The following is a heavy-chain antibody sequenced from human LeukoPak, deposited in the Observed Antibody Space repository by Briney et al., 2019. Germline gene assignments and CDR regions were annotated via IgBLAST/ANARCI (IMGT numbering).Heavy chain of an antibody. CDR1: GFTFSSYS. J-gene: IGHJ5*02. Sequence: GGSLRLSCTASGFTFSSYSMSWVRQGPGTGLEWVSAISGSGDTTFYADSVKGRFTISRDNSKKTLYLQVNSLRAEDTAVYSCTVPQSGGNWFDPWGPGTLVTVSS. V-gene: IGHV3-23*01. CDR3: TVPQSGGNWFDP. CDR2: ISGSGDTT. D-gene: IGHD3-16*01.